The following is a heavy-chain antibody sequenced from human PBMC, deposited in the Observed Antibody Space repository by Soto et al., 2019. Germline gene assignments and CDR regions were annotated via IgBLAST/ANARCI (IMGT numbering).Heavy chain of an antibody. CDR2: ISYDGSNK. CDR1: GFTFSSYA. D-gene: IGHD6-13*01. J-gene: IGHJ2*01. CDR3: ARPLSPITIAAAWEGEGYFDL. V-gene: IGHV3-30-3*01. Sequence: QVQLVESGGGVVQPGRSLRLSCAASGFTFSSYAMHWVRQAPGKGLEWVAVISYDGSNKYYADSVKGRFTISRDNSKNTLYLQMNSLRAEDTAVYYCARPLSPITIAAAWEGEGYFDLWGRGTLVTVSS.